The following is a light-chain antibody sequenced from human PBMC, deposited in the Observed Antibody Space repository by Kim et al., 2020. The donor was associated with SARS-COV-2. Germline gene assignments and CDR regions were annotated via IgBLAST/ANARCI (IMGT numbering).Light chain of an antibody. V-gene: IGLV2-14*03. Sequence: GQSITISCTGTSSDVGTYNYVSWYQQHPGKAPKLMIYDVSKRPSGVSNRFSGSKSGSTASLTISGLQAEDEADYYCSSYTTSSTYVFGTGTKVTVL. CDR2: DVS. CDR3: SSYTTSSTYV. CDR1: SSDVGTYNY. J-gene: IGLJ1*01.